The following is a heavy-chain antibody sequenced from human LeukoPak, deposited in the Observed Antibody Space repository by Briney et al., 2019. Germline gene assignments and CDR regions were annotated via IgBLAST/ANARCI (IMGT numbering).Heavy chain of an antibody. V-gene: IGHV3-74*01. J-gene: IGHJ6*03. Sequence: PGGSLRLSCAASGFTFSSYWMHWVRQAPGKGLVWVSRINSDGSSTSYADSVKGRFTISRDNAKNTLYLQMNSLRAEDTAVYYCARDPYSGTYGDTYYYYMDVWGKGTTVTISS. D-gene: IGHD1-26*01. CDR2: INSDGSST. CDR1: GFTFSSYW. CDR3: ARDPYSGTYGDTYYYYMDV.